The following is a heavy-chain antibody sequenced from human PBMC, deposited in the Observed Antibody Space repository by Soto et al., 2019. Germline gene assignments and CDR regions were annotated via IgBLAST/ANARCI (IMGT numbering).Heavy chain of an antibody. Sequence: LRLSCAASGFSFSSYWTAWVRQVPGKGLEWVANIKEDGSEKRYVGSLRGRFTISRDNGKNSLYLQMNSLRVDDTAVYYCARDRDGGPKPNDLWGQGMLVTVSS. V-gene: IGHV3-7*01. J-gene: IGHJ4*01. D-gene: IGHD2-8*01. CDR3: ARDRDGGPKPNDL. CDR2: IKEDGSEK. CDR1: GFSFSSYW.